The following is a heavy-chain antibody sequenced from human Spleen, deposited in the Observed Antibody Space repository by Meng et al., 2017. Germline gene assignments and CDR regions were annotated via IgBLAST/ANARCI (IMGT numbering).Heavy chain of an antibody. J-gene: IGHJ4*02. CDR3: ARVLSYYYGSGSYYEFDY. Sequence: ASVKVSCKASGYTFTSYGISWVRQATGQGLEWMGWMNPNSGNTGYAQKFQGRVTITRNTSISTAYMELSSLRSEDTAVYYCARVLSYYYGSGSYYEFDYWGQGTLVTVSS. D-gene: IGHD3-10*01. V-gene: IGHV1-8*03. CDR2: MNPNSGNT. CDR1: GYTFTSYG.